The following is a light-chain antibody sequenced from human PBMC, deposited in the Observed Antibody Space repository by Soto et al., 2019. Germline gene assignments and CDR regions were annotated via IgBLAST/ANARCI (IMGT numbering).Light chain of an antibody. CDR3: QQYGSLWT. J-gene: IGKJ1*01. V-gene: IGKV3-15*01. CDR1: QSVSSN. CDR2: GAT. Sequence: IVMTQSPATLSVSPGERATLSCRASQSVSSNLAWYQQKPGQAPRLLIHGATTRATGIPDRFSGSGSGTDFTLTISRLEPEDFAVYYCQQYGSLWTFGQGTKVDIK.